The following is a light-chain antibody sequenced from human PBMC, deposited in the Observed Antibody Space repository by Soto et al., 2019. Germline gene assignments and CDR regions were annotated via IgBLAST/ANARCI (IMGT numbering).Light chain of an antibody. CDR3: AAGDYSLNDYV. CDR1: SSNIGSNT. J-gene: IGLJ1*01. Sequence: QSVLTQQPSASGTPGQRVTISCSGSSSNIGSNTVNWYQQLPGTAPKVLIYSNNQRPSGVPDRFSGSKSDTSASLAISGLQYEDDADYYCAAGDYSLNDYVFGIGNKLTVL. V-gene: IGLV1-44*01. CDR2: SNN.